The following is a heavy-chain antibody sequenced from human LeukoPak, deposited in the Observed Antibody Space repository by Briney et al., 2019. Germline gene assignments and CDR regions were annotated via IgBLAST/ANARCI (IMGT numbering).Heavy chain of an antibody. CDR1: GGSISSYY. Sequence: SETLSLTCTVSGGSISSYYWSWIRQPPGKGLEWIGSIYYSGSTNYNPSLKSRVAIAVDTSKNQFSLKLSSVSAADTAVYFCARAVTTAYYYYYMDVWGKGTTVTVSS. J-gene: IGHJ6*03. V-gene: IGHV4-59*01. CDR3: ARAVTTAYYYYYMDV. D-gene: IGHD4-17*01. CDR2: IYYSGST.